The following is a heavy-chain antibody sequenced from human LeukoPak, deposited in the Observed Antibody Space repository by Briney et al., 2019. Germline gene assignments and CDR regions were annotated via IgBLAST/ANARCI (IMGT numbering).Heavy chain of an antibody. CDR3: ARDSYCGGDCYYSY. Sequence: SETLSLTCTVAGASISSGSYYWSWIRQPAGKGLEWIGRIYTSGSTNYNPSLKSRVTISVDTSKNQFSLKLSSVTAADTAVYYCARDSYCGGDCYYSYWGQGTLVTVSS. V-gene: IGHV4-61*02. D-gene: IGHD2-21*01. J-gene: IGHJ4*02. CDR1: GASISSGSYY. CDR2: IYTSGST.